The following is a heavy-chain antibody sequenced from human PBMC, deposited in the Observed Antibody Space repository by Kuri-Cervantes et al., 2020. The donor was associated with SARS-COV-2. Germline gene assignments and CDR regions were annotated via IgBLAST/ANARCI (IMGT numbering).Heavy chain of an antibody. CDR2: IKQDGSEK. Sequence: GESLKISCKGSGYSFTSYWISWVRQAPGKGLEWVANIKQDGSEKYYVDSVKGRLTISRDNAKNSLYLQMNSLRAEDTAVYYCARFVVVVAATGGMDVWGQGTTVTVSS. CDR3: ARFVVVVAATGGMDV. V-gene: IGHV3-7*01. J-gene: IGHJ6*02. D-gene: IGHD2-15*01. CDR1: GYSFTSYW.